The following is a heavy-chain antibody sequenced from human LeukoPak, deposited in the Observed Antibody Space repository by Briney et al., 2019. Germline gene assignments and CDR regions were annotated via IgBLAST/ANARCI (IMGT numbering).Heavy chain of an antibody. CDR1: GFTFSSYG. CDR2: ISYDGSNK. CDR3: AKDGSYCTNGVCPFDY. V-gene: IGHV3-30*18. D-gene: IGHD2-8*01. J-gene: IGHJ4*02. Sequence: GGSLRLSCAAPGFTFSSYGMHWVRQAPGKGLEWVAVISYDGSNKYYADSVKGRLTISRDNSKNTLYLQMNRLRAEDTAVYYCAKDGSYCTNGVCPFDYRGQGTLVTVSS.